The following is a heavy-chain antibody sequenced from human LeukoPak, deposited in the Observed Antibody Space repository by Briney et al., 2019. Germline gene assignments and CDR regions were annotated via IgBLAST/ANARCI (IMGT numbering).Heavy chain of an antibody. CDR2: IIPIFGTA. D-gene: IGHD6-19*01. V-gene: IGHV1-69*13. J-gene: IGHJ4*02. CDR3: ARGPYSSGWYIFDY. Sequence: GASVKVSCKASGGTFSSYAISWVRQAPGQGLEWMGGIIPIFGTANYAQKFQGRVTITADESTSTAYMELSSLRSEDTAAYYCARGPYSSGWYIFDYWGQGTLVTVSS. CDR1: GGTFSSYA.